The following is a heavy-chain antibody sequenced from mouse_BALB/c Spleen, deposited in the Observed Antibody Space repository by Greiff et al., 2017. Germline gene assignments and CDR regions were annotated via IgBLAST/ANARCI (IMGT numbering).Heavy chain of an antibody. CDR2: IWAGGST. CDR3: ARDRGTYYGNYDAMDY. V-gene: IGHV2-9*02. Sequence: VKLQESGPGLVAPSQSLSITCTVSGFSLTSYGVHWVRQPPGKGLEWLGVIWAGGSTNYNSALMSRLSISKDNSKSQVFLKMNSLQTDDTAMYYCARDRGTYYGNYDAMDYWGQGTSVTVSS. CDR1: GFSLTSYG. D-gene: IGHD2-10*01. J-gene: IGHJ4*01.